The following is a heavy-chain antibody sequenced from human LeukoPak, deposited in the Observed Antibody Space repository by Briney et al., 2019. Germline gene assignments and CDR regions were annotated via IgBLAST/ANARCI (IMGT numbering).Heavy chain of an antibody. D-gene: IGHD5-12*01. CDR1: GFTFSDAW. CDR2: IKSKTDGGAT. CDR3: STDWWGYDSDS. V-gene: IGHV3-15*01. J-gene: IGHJ4*02. Sequence: GGSLRLSCAGSGFTFSDAWMSWFRQAPGKGLEWVGRIKSKTDGGATDYAAPVTGRFTISRDDSKTTLYLQMNSLKTEDTAVYYCSTDWWGYDSDSWGQGTLVTVSS.